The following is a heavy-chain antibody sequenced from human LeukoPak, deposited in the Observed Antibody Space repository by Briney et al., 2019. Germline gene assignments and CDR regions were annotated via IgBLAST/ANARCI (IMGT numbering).Heavy chain of an antibody. CDR1: GFTFSSYA. D-gene: IGHD1-26*01. J-gene: IGHJ4*02. CDR3: AKDRYSGSYYTY. V-gene: IGHV3-23*01. CDR2: ISGSGGST. Sequence: GGSLRLSCAASGFTFSSYAMSWVRQAPGKGLEWVSAISGSGGSTYYADSVKGRFTISRDNSKNSLYLQMNSLRAEDTAVYYCAKDRYSGSYYTYWGQGTLVTVSS.